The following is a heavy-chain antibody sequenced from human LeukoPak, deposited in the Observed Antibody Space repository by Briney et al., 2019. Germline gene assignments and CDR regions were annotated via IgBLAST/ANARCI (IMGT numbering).Heavy chain of an antibody. D-gene: IGHD2-2*01. J-gene: IGHJ3*02. V-gene: IGHV1-2*04. CDR2: INPNSGGT. CDR1: GYTFTGYY. Sequence: ASVKVSCKASGYTFTGYYMHWVRQAPGLGLEWMGWINPNSGGTNYAQKFQGWVTMTRDTSISTAYMELSRLRSDDTAVYYCASMSCSSTSCAAGYAFDIWGQGTMVTVSS. CDR3: ASMSCSSTSCAAGYAFDI.